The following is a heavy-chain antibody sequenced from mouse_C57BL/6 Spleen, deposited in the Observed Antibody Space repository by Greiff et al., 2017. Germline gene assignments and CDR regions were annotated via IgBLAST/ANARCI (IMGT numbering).Heavy chain of an antibody. Sequence: QVQLQQSGAELARPGASVKLSCKASGYTFTSYGISWVKQRTGQGLEWIGEIYPRSGNTYYNEKFKGKATLTADKYSSTAYMEIRSLTSEDSAVYFCARDYYGSSYWYFDVWGTGTTVTVSS. V-gene: IGHV1-81*01. J-gene: IGHJ1*03. CDR1: GYTFTSYG. CDR3: ARDYYGSSYWYFDV. CDR2: IYPRSGNT. D-gene: IGHD1-1*01.